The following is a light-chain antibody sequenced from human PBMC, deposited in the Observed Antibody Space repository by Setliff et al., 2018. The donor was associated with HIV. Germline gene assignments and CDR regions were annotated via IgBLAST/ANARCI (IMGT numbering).Light chain of an antibody. CDR1: SSDVGGYNY. J-gene: IGLJ1*01. CDR3: CSYAGSSTYV. V-gene: IGLV2-23*02. Sequence: QSVLTQPASVSGSPGQSIAISCIGTSSDVGGYNYVSWYQHHPGKAPKLMIYEVTKRPSGVSNRFSGSKSGNTASLTISGLQAEDEADYYCCSYAGSSTYVFGTGTKVTVL. CDR2: EVT.